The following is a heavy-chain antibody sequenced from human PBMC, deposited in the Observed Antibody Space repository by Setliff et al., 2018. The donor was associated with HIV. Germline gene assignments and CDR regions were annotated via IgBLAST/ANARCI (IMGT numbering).Heavy chain of an antibody. D-gene: IGHD6-13*01. J-gene: IGHJ4*02. CDR2: VYHGGTT. CDR3: ARLGYSIDLRRLDY. CDR1: GYSISSGYF. Sequence: SETLSLTCDVSGYSISSGYFWGWIRQFPGTGLQWIGRVYHGGTTNYNPTLRSRVTISIDTSNNQFSLKMTSMTAADTAVYYCARLGYSIDLRRLDYWGQGAQVTVSS. V-gene: IGHV4-38-2*01.